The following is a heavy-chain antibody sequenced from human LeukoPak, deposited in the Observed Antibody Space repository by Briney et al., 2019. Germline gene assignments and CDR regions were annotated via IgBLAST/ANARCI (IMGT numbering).Heavy chain of an antibody. Sequence: GGSLRLSCAASGFTFNSYEMNWVRQAPGKGLEWVSYISSSGSTIYYADSVKGGFTISRDNAKNSLYLQMNSLRAEDTAVYYCARAPAGYSSTWYVDYWGQGTLVTVSS. CDR2: ISSSGSTI. CDR3: ARAPAGYSSTWYVDY. CDR1: GFTFNSYE. V-gene: IGHV3-48*03. D-gene: IGHD6-13*01. J-gene: IGHJ4*02.